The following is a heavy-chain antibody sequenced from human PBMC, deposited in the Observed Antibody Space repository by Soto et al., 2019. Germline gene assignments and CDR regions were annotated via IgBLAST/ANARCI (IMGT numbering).Heavy chain of an antibody. CDR2: ISYDGSNK. V-gene: IGHV3-30*18. J-gene: IGHJ4*02. D-gene: IGHD2-2*01. Sequence: GGALRLSCAASGFTFSSYVMHWVRQAPGKGLEWVAVISYDGSNKYYADSVKGRFTISRDNSKKTLYLQVNSLREEDTAVYYCAKPRSGYCSSTSCYVFDYWGQGVLDPVSS. CDR1: GFTFSSYV. CDR3: AKPRSGYCSSTSCYVFDY.